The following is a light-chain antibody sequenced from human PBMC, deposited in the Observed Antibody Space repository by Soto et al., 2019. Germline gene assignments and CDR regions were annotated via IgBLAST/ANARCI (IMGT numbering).Light chain of an antibody. CDR2: GAS. V-gene: IGKV3-15*01. CDR3: QQYNNWPPEYI. CDR1: QSVSRN. J-gene: IGKJ2*01. Sequence: EIVMTQSPATLSVSPGERATLSCRASQSVSRNLAWYQPKPGQAPRLLIYGASTRATGIPARFSGSGSGTEFPLTISSLQSEDFAVYYCQQYNNWPPEYIFGQGTKLEIK.